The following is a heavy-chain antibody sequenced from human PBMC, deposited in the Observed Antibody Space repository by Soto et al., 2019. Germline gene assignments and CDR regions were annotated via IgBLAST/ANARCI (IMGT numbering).Heavy chain of an antibody. CDR3: AREPGGFLAATIDY. D-gene: IGHD3-10*01. J-gene: IGHJ4*02. CDR2: INAGNGNT. CDR1: GYTFTSYA. V-gene: IGHV1-3*01. Sequence: ASVKVSCKASGYTFTSYAMHWVRRAPGQRLEWMGWINAGNGNTKYSQKFQGRVTITRDTSASTAYMELSSLRSEDTAVYYCAREPGGFLAATIDYWGQGTLVSVSS.